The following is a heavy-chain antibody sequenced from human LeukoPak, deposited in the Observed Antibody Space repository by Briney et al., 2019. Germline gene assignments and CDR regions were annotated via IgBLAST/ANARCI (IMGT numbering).Heavy chain of an antibody. J-gene: IGHJ4*02. Sequence: PGGSLRLSCAASGLTFSSHWMHWVRQAPGKGLEWVAVISYDGSNKYYADSVKGRFTISRDNSKNTLYLQMNSLRAEDTAVYYCARFSVAGNFDYWGQGTLVTVSS. D-gene: IGHD6-19*01. CDR3: ARFSVAGNFDY. V-gene: IGHV3-30*03. CDR2: ISYDGSNK. CDR1: GLTFSSHW.